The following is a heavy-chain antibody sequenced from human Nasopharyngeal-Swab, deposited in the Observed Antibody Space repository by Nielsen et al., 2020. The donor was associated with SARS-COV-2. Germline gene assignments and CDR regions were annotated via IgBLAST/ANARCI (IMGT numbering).Heavy chain of an antibody. CDR2: IYYSGST. V-gene: IGHV4-39*01. J-gene: IGHJ3*02. Sequence: WIRQPPGKGLDWIGCIYYSGSTYYNPSLKSRVTISVDTSKNQFSLKLSSVTAADTAVYYCARPNTPEDIVVVPAAIAFDIWGQGTMVTVSS. CDR3: ARPNTPEDIVVVPAAIAFDI. D-gene: IGHD2-2*01.